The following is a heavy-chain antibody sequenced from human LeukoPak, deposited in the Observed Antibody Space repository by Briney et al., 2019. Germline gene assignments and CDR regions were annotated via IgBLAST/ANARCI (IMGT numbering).Heavy chain of an antibody. V-gene: IGHV4-39*01. CDR2: IDDSGST. D-gene: IGHD3-22*01. CDR1: GGSVSSSSYF. J-gene: IGHJ4*02. Sequence: PSETLSLTCTVSGGSVSSSSYFWGWIRQPPGKGLDWIGSIDDSGSTYYNPSLKSRVTISVDTSKNQFSLRLSSVTAADTAVYYCARLGPRNSSGYYYYWGQGTLLTVSS. CDR3: ARLGPRNSSGYYYY.